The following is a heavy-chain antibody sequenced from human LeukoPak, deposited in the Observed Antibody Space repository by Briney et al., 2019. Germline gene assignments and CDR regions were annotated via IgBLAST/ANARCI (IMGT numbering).Heavy chain of an antibody. D-gene: IGHD2-21*01. CDR2: IYSGGTT. CDR3: TILFAWYFDY. CDR1: GFTVSTNC. Sequence: GGSLRLSCAASGFTVSTNCMTWVRQAPGKGLEWVSTIYSGGTTYYADSVMGRFTISRHNSRNTLYLQMNSLRAEDTAVYYCTILFAWYFDYWAHGTLVTVSS. V-gene: IGHV3-53*04. J-gene: IGHJ4*01.